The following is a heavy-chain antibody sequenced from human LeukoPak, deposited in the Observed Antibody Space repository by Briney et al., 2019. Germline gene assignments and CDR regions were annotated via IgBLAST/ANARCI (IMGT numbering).Heavy chain of an antibody. CDR3: ARVYYGSGSLHYYYYYMDV. J-gene: IGHJ6*03. Sequence: GGSLRLSCAASGFTVRSNYMSWVRQAPGKGLEWVAIIYSGGSTYYAGSVKGRFTISRDNSKNTLYLQMNSLRVEDTAVYYCARVYYGSGSLHYYYYYMDVWGKGTTVTISS. D-gene: IGHD3-10*01. CDR1: GFTVRSNY. CDR2: IYSGGST. V-gene: IGHV3-53*01.